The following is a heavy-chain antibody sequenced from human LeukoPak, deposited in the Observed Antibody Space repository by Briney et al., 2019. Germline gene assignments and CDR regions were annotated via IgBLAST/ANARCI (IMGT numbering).Heavy chain of an antibody. CDR3: ASVDYYAPDPYYFDY. V-gene: IGHV3-23*01. D-gene: IGHD3-22*01. Sequence: GGSLRLSCAASGFTFTSYAMSWVRQAPGKGLEWVSSISAATTNAYYADSVQGRFTISRDNSKNTLYLQMNSLRAEDTAVYYCASVDYYAPDPYYFDYWGQGTLVTVSS. J-gene: IGHJ4*02. CDR1: GFTFTSYA. CDR2: ISAATTNA.